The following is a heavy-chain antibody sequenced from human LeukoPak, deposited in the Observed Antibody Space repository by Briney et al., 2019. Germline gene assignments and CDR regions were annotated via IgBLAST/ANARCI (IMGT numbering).Heavy chain of an antibody. CDR3: ARLGTYYDFWSGYLPGPGVWFDP. V-gene: IGHV4-39*01. D-gene: IGHD3-3*01. J-gene: IGHJ5*02. Sequence: SETLSLTCTVSGGSISSSSYYWGWIRQPPGKGLEWIGSIYYSGSTYYNPSLKSRVTISVDTSKNQFSLKLSSVTAADTAVYYCARLGTYYDFWSGYLPGPGVWFDPWGQGTLVTVSS. CDR2: IYYSGST. CDR1: GGSISSSSYY.